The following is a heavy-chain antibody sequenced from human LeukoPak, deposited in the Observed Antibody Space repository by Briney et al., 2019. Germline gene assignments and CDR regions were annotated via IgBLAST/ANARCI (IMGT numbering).Heavy chain of an antibody. D-gene: IGHD3-10*01. V-gene: IGHV4-34*01. Sequence: SETLSLTCAVYGGSFGGHYWSWIRQPPGKGLEWIGEINHSGSTNYNPSLKSRVTISVDTSKNQFSLKLSSVTAADTAVYYCARKTYFYYGSGSYYNRKHHFDYWGQGTLVTVSS. J-gene: IGHJ4*02. CDR3: ARKTYFYYGSGSYYNRKHHFDY. CDR2: INHSGST. CDR1: GGSFGGHY.